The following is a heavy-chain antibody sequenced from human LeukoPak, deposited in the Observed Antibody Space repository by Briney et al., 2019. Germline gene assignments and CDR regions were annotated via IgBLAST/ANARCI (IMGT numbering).Heavy chain of an antibody. CDR3: ARHGALCTGGSCTRFDP. V-gene: IGHV4-39*01. D-gene: IGHD2-15*01. J-gene: IGHJ5*02. Sequence: SETLSLTCTVSGGSISSSNYYWGWIRQPPGKGLEWIGTIYYSGSTYYNSSLKSRVTISVDTSKNHFSLKVSSVTATDTAKYYCARHGALCTGGSCTRFDPWGQGTLVTVSS. CDR2: IYYSGST. CDR1: GGSISSSNYY.